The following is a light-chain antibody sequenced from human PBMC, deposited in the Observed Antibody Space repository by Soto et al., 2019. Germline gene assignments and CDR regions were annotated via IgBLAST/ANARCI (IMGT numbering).Light chain of an antibody. CDR2: EVT. CDR1: NSDVGGYKY. J-gene: IGLJ3*02. CDR3: CSYAGRYTTV. V-gene: IGLV2-11*01. Sequence: QSALTQPRSVSESPGQSVTISCTGTNSDVGGYKYVSWYQHYPGKAPKLIIYEVTKRPSGVPDRFSGSKSGNTASLTISGLQAEDEADYYCCSYAGRYTTVFGGGTKVTVL.